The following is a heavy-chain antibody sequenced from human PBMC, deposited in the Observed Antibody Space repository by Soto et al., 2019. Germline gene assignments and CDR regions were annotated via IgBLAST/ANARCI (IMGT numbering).Heavy chain of an antibody. CDR2: IHPDGSEA. V-gene: IGHV3-7*01. Sequence: EVELVESGGRIVQPGGSLRLSCVVSGFTFHNFWATWVRQAPGKGLEWVANIHPDGSEAYYVDSLKGRFTISRDNGKNSLYLQMNNLRVEDTAVYYCARERWFSPLHYYYLLDVWGQGTTVTVSS. D-gene: IGHD2-15*01. J-gene: IGHJ6*02. CDR3: ARERWFSPLHYYYLLDV. CDR1: GFTFHNFW.